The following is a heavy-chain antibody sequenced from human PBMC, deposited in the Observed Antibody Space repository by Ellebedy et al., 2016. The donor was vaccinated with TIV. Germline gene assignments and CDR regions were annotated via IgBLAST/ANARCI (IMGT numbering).Heavy chain of an antibody. Sequence: AASVKVSCKSSGYTFIDYGISWVRQAPGQGLDWMGWVSAYSGNTNYADNLQGPVTLTTDTSTDTAYMELRSLRSDDTSVYYCARSSGSGTYYRNGMDVWGQGTTVTVSS. V-gene: IGHV1-18*01. D-gene: IGHD3-10*01. CDR1: GYTFIDYG. CDR3: ARSSGSGTYYRNGMDV. J-gene: IGHJ6*02. CDR2: VSAYSGNT.